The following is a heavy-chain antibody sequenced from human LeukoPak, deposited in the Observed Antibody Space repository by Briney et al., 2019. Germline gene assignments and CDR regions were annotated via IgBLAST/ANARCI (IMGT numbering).Heavy chain of an antibody. CDR2: ISARNGNT. CDR1: GYTFTDYG. CDR3: ARDHALWSNCFDY. Sequence: ASVQVSCKASGYTFTDYGITWVRQAPGQGLEWMGWISARNGNTNYSQRLQGRVTMTTDTSMSTAYMELRSLTSDDTAVYYCARDHALWSNCFDYWGQGTLVTVSS. J-gene: IGHJ4*02. V-gene: IGHV1-18*01. D-gene: IGHD2/OR15-2a*01.